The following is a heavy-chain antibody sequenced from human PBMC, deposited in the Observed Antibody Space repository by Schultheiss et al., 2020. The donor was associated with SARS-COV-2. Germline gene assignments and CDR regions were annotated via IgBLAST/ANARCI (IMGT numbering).Heavy chain of an antibody. J-gene: IGHJ4*02. CDR2: INHSGST. V-gene: IGHV4-34*01. Sequence: SETLSLTCAVYGGSFSGYYWSWIRQHPGKGLEWIGEINHSGSTNYNPSLKSRVTISVDTSKNQFSLKLSSVTAADTAVYYCARENIYYYGSGSSIDYWGQGTLVTVSS. D-gene: IGHD3-10*01. CDR1: GGSFSGYY. CDR3: ARENIYYYGSGSSIDY.